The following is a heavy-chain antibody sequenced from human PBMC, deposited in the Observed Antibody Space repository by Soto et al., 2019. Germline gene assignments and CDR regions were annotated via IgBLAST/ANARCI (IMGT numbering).Heavy chain of an antibody. CDR2: IIPILTTP. V-gene: IGHV1-69*01. D-gene: IGHD2-8*02. CDR3: ATSVGIAPTGEDGMDV. Sequence: QVQLVHSGAEVKKTGSSVKVSCKASGGTFSIYGFSWVRQAPGQGPEWIGGIIPILTTPNYAQKFQGRVTIVADESRTPVYMELSSLKFEDTAVYYCATSVGIAPTGEDGMDVWGQGTSVTVSS. CDR1: GGTFSIYG. J-gene: IGHJ6*02.